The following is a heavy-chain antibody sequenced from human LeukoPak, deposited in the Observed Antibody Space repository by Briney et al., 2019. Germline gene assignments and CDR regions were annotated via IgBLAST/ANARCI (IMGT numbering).Heavy chain of an antibody. D-gene: IGHD6-19*01. V-gene: IGHV3-21*01. CDR1: GFTFSSYS. CDR2: ITSSSSYI. J-gene: IGHJ1*01. CDR3: ARVFSSGWAAEYFQH. Sequence: GGSLRLSCAASGFTFSSYSMNWVRQAPGRGLEWVSSITSSSSYISYADSVKGRFTISRDNAKNSLYLQMNSLRAEDTALYYCARVFSSGWAAEYFQHWGQGTLVTVSS.